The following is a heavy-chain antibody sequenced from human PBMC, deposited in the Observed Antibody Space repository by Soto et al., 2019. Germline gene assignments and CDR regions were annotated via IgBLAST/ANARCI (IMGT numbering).Heavy chain of an antibody. D-gene: IGHD3-22*01. CDR2: IDPSDSQT. J-gene: IGHJ4*02. V-gene: IGHV5-10-1*01. Sequence: RVESLKISCKGSGYSFAGYWITWVRQKPGKGLEWMGRIDPSDSQTYYSPSFRVHVTISATKSITTVFLQWSSLRASDTAMYYCARQIYDSDTGPNFQYYFDSWGQGTPVTVSS. CDR3: ARQIYDSDTGPNFQYYFDS. CDR1: GYSFAGYW.